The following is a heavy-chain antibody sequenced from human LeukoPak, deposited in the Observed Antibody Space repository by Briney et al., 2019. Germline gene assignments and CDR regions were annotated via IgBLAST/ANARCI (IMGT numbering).Heavy chain of an antibody. J-gene: IGHJ4*02. CDR3: ARHLKIWSPVVVRGVIIYY. V-gene: IGHV4-39*01. CDR2: IYYSGST. D-gene: IGHD3-10*01. Sequence: SETLSLTCTVSGGSISSSSYYWGWIRQPPGKGLEWIGSIYYSGSTYYNPSLKSRVTISVDTSKNQFSLKLSSVTAADTAAYYCARHLKIWSPVVVRGVIIYYWGQGTLVTVSS. CDR1: GGSISSSSYY.